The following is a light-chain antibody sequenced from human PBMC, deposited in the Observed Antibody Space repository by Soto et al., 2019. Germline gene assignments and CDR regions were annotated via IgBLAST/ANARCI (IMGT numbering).Light chain of an antibody. V-gene: IGLV6-57*03. CDR2: EDN. CDR1: SGSIASNY. Sequence: NFKLTQPHSVSESPGKTVIISCTRSSGSIASNYVQWYQQRPGSAPTIVIYEDNQRPSGVPDRFSGSVDSSSNSASLTISGLKTEDEADYYCHSYESNNVVFGGGTKVTVL. J-gene: IGLJ3*02. CDR3: HSYESNNVV.